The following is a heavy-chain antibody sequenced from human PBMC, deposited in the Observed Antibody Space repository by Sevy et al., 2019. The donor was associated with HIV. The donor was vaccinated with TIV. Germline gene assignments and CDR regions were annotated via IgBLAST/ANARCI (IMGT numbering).Heavy chain of an antibody. CDR2: INSDGMST. V-gene: IGHV3-74*01. CDR1: GFSFSSSW. J-gene: IGHJ4*02. D-gene: IGHD3-10*01. CDR3: AKGHRGVTDY. Sequence: GGSLRLSCTASGFSFSSSWMHWVRQPPGKGQVWVSHINSDGMSTRYGDSVKGRFTVSRDNGKNTMYLQMNSLRVDDTAVYYCAKGHRGVTDYWGQGTLVTVSS.